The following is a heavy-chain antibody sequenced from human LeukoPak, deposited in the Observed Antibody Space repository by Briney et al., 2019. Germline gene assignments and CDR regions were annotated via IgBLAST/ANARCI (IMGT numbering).Heavy chain of an antibody. Sequence: GGSLRLSCAASGFTFSSYSMNWVRQAPGKGLEWVSSISSSSSYIYYADSVKGRFTISRDNAKNSLYLQMNSLRAEDTAVYYCARDRVPLDYGMGVWGKGTTVTVSS. J-gene: IGHJ6*04. CDR2: ISSSSSYI. D-gene: IGHD4/OR15-4a*01. CDR3: ARDRVPLDYGMGV. CDR1: GFTFSSYS. V-gene: IGHV3-21*01.